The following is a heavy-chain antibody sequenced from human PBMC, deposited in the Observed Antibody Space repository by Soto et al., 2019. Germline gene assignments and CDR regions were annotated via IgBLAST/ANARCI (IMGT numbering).Heavy chain of an antibody. CDR2: IYYSGST. D-gene: IGHD3-10*01. CDR1: GGSISSYY. V-gene: IGHV4-59*01. J-gene: IGHJ5*02. CDR3: ARLYGSGSYSNWFDP. Sequence: PSETLSLTSTVSGGSISSYYWSWIRQPPGKGLEWIGYIYYSGSTNYNPSLKSRVTISVDTSKNQFSLKLSSVTAADTAVYYCARLYGSGSYSNWFDPWGQGTLVTVSS.